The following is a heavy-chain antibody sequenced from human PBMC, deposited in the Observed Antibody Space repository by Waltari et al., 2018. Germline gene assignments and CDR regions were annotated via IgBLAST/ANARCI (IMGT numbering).Heavy chain of an antibody. CDR1: GSSISSGYY. CDR3: ARGTSSSWAYYFDY. D-gene: IGHD6-13*01. V-gene: IGHV4-38-2*01. Sequence: QVQLQESGPGLVKPSETLSLTCAVSGSSISSGYYWGWIRQPPGKGLEWIGSIYHSGSTYYNPSLKSRVTISVDTSKNQFSLKLSSVTAADTAVYYCARGTSSSWAYYFDYWGQGTLVTVSS. CDR2: IYHSGST. J-gene: IGHJ4*02.